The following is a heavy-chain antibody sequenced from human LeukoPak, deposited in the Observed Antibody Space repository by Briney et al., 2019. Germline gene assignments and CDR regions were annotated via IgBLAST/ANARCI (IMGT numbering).Heavy chain of an antibody. Sequence: PSETLSLTCSVSGGSISSYYWSWIRQPPGKGLEWIGYIYYSGRTSYNPSLKSRVTISVDTSKNQFSLRLSSVTAADTAVYYCARASGYSYGHFDYWGQGTLVTVSS. CDR2: IYYSGRT. CDR3: ARASGYSYGHFDY. V-gene: IGHV4-59*12. J-gene: IGHJ4*02. D-gene: IGHD5-18*01. CDR1: GGSISSYY.